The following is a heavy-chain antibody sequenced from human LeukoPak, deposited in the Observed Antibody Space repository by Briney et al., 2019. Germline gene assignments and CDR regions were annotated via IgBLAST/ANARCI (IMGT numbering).Heavy chain of an antibody. CDR3: ARDLPVAGRLGFDY. CDR1: GGSISSSSYY. V-gene: IGHV4-39*07. CDR2: IYYSGST. Sequence: NTSETLSLTCTVSGGSISSSSYYWGWIRQPPGKGLEWIGSIYYSGSTYYNPSLKSRVTISVDTSKNQFSLKLSSVTAADTAVYYCARDLPVAGRLGFDYWGQGTLVTVSS. D-gene: IGHD6-19*01. J-gene: IGHJ4*02.